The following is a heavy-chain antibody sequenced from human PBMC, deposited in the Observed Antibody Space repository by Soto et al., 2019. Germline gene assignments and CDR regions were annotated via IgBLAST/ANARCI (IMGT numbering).Heavy chain of an antibody. CDR3: ARAYYYDSGAFDY. V-gene: IGHV1-46*01. CDR1: GYTFTNYY. CDR2: INPSGGST. J-gene: IGHJ4*02. Sequence: QVRLVQSGAEVKKPGASVKLSCKASGYTFTNYYMHWVRQAPGQGLEWMGIINPSGGSTNNAQKVQGRVTMTRDTSTSTVYMELSSLKSEDTGVYYCARAYYYDSGAFDYWGQGTLVTVSS. D-gene: IGHD3-22*01.